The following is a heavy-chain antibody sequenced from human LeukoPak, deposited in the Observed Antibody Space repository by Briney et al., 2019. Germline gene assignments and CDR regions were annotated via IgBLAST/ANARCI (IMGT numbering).Heavy chain of an antibody. CDR1: GGSISSYY. V-gene: IGHV4-59*01. J-gene: IGHJ4*02. CDR3: ARREDVFDY. D-gene: IGHD1-26*01. Sequence: SETLSLTCTVSGGSISSYYWSWIRQSPGKGLEWIGYVYPSGSTNYNPSLKSRVTISVDTSKNQFSLKLTSVTAADTAVYYCARREDVFDYWGQGTLVTVSS. CDR2: VYPSGST.